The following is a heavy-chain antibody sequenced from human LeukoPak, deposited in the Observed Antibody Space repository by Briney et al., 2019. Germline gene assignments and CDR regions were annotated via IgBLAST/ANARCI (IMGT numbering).Heavy chain of an antibody. J-gene: IGHJ5*02. D-gene: IGHD5-18*01. Sequence: GGSLRLSCAASGFTFSSYEMNWVRQAPGKGLEWVSFISSGGGTIYYADSVKGRFTISRDNSKNTLYLQMNSLRAEDTAVYYCAREGIQLWFGGVGDWFDPWGQGTLVTVSS. CDR2: ISSGGGTI. CDR1: GFTFSSYE. V-gene: IGHV3-48*03. CDR3: AREGIQLWFGGVGDWFDP.